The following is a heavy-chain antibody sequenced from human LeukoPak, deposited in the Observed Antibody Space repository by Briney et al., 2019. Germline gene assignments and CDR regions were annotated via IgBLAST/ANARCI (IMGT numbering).Heavy chain of an antibody. CDR1: GFSFNAYW. CDR3: ATFGLVAALDL. D-gene: IGHD5-12*01. J-gene: IGHJ4*02. CDR2: INPAGSET. Sequence: GGSLRLSCAASGFSFNAYWMAWVRQAPGTGLEWVANINPAGSETFHVDTVKGRFSISRDHAKNLVYLQMNSLRAEDTAVYYCATFGLVAALDLWGQGTLVTVSS. V-gene: IGHV3-7*01.